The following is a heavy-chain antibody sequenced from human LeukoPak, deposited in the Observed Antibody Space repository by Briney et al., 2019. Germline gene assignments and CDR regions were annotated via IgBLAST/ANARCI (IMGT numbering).Heavy chain of an antibody. Sequence: SVKVSRKASGGTFSSYTISWVLQAPGQGLEWMGRIIPILGIANYAQKLQGRVTITADKSTSTAYMELSSLRSEDTAVYYCARDVDCSSTSCYIEPSWFDPWGQGTLVTVSS. CDR1: GGTFSSYT. CDR3: ARDVDCSSTSCYIEPSWFDP. V-gene: IGHV1-69*04. J-gene: IGHJ5*02. D-gene: IGHD2-2*02. CDR2: IIPILGIA.